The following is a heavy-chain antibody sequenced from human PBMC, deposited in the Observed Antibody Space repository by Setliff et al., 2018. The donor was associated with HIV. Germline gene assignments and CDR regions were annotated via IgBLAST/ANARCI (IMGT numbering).Heavy chain of an antibody. D-gene: IGHD6-13*01. CDR1: GFTFSTYA. J-gene: IGHJ6*02. Sequence: GGSLRLSCATSGFTFSTYAMNWVRQAPGKGLEWVSVIGGSGVSTYYAESVKGRFIISRDSSKNTVFLQMNSLRAEDTAVYYCARDRQIAAASRSNYYYGMGVWGQGTTVTVSS. CDR3: ARDRQIAAASRSNYYYGMGV. CDR2: IGGSGVST. V-gene: IGHV3-23*01.